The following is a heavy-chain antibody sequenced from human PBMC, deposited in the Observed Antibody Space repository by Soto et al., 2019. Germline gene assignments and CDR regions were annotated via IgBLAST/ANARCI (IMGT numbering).Heavy chain of an antibody. J-gene: IGHJ5*02. CDR2: IYSSGST. CDR3: ARGQRFSDWFDP. Sequence: SETLSLTCSVSGGTISGYYWTWIRQPAGKGLEWIGRIYSSGSTKYNPSLQSRVTMSLDTSNNQFSLRLTSVTAADTAVYYCARGQRFSDWFDPWGQGTLVTVSS. D-gene: IGHD3-3*01. V-gene: IGHV4-4*07. CDR1: GGTISGYY.